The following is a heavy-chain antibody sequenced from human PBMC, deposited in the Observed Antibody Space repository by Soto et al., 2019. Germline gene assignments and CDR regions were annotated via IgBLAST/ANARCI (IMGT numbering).Heavy chain of an antibody. CDR3: ARVLRGTTTVTTEGGY. CDR2: ISYDGSNK. D-gene: IGHD4-17*01. Sequence: QVQLVESGGGVVQPGRSLRLSCAASGFTFSSYAMHWVRQAPGKGLEWVAVISYDGSNKYYADSVKGRFTISRDNXKXXLYLKMNSLRAEDTAVYYCARVLRGTTTVTTEGGYWGQGTLVTVSS. V-gene: IGHV3-30-3*01. J-gene: IGHJ4*02. CDR1: GFTFSSYA.